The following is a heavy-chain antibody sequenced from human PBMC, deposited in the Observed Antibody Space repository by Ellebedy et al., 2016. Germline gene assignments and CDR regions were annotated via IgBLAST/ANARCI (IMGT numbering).Heavy chain of an antibody. CDR2: ISGSGGNT. CDR1: GFTFSSYA. CDR3: AKGMRYYYYYGMDV. V-gene: IGHV3-23*01. Sequence: GGSLRLSCAASGFTFSSYAMNWVRQAPGKGLEWVSVISGSGGNTYYADSVKGRFTISRDNSKNTLYLQMNSLRAEDTAVYYCAKGMRYYYYYGMDVWGQGTTVTVSS. J-gene: IGHJ6*02.